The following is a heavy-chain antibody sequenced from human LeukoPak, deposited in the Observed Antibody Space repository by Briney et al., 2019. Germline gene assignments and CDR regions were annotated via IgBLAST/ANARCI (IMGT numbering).Heavy chain of an antibody. V-gene: IGHV3-23*01. J-gene: IGHJ4*02. CDR1: GFTFSNYA. D-gene: IGHD6-19*01. CDR3: AKDYGPLSRGWFDY. CDR2: VIASSGST. Sequence: LTGGSLRLSCVATGFTFSNYAMNWVRQAPGKGLEWVSVVIASSGSTDYADSVKGRFTISRDNSKDTLYLQMNSLRAEDTAVYYCAKDYGPLSRGWFDYWGQGTLVTVSS.